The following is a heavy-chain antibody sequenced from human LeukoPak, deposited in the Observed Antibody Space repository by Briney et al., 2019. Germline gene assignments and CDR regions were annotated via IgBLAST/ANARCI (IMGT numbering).Heavy chain of an antibody. CDR3: AREGSSGWDFDY. D-gene: IGHD6-19*01. CDR1: GGSISSYY. Sequence: SETLSLTCTVSGGSISSYYWSWIRQPPGKGLEWIGYIYYSGSTYYNPSLKSRVTISVDTSKNQFSLKLSSVTAADTAVYYCAREGSSGWDFDYWGQGTLVTVSS. CDR2: IYYSGST. J-gene: IGHJ4*02. V-gene: IGHV4-4*08.